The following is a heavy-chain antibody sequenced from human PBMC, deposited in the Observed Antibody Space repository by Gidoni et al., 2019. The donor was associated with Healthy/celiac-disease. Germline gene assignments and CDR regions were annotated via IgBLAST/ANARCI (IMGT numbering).Heavy chain of an antibody. CDR2: INHSGST. CDR1: GGSFSGYY. V-gene: IGHV4-34*01. CDR3: ARGSSPPRY. D-gene: IGHD2-2*01. Sequence: QVQLQQWGAGLLKPSETLSLTCAAYGGSFSGYYWSWIRQPPGKGLEWIGEINHSGSTNYNPSLKSRVTISVDTSKNQFSLKLSSVTAADTAVYYCARGSSPPRYWGQGTLVTVSS. J-gene: IGHJ4*02.